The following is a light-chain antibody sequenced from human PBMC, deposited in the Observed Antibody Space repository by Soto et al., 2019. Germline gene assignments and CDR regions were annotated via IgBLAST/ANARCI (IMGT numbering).Light chain of an antibody. V-gene: IGLV1-47*02. Sequence: QLVLTQPPSASGTAGQVVTISCSGGDSNIGSNSVYWYQHLPRMAPKLLIYYNNQRPSGVPDRFSGSRSGTSASLAIVGLRSEDEAVYYCAAWDASLRARVFGNGTKLTVL. J-gene: IGLJ1*01. CDR2: YNN. CDR1: DSNIGSNS. CDR3: AAWDASLRARV.